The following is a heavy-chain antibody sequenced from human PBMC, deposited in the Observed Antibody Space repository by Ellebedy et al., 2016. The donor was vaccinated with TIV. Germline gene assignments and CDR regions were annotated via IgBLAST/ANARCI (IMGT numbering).Heavy chain of an antibody. CDR3: SRDERAVAGPGDY. D-gene: IGHD6-19*01. Sequence: PGGSLRLSCAASGFTFSTYWISWVRQAPGKGLEWVANINGDGSDKYYVESVKGRFTISRDNAKNSLYLQMNSLRVEDSAVYYCSRDERAVAGPGDYWGQGTLVIVS. J-gene: IGHJ4*02. V-gene: IGHV3-7*03. CDR2: INGDGSDK. CDR1: GFTFSTYW.